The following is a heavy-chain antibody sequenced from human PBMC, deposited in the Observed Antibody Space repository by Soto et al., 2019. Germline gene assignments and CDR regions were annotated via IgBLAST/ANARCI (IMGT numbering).Heavy chain of an antibody. CDR2: MNPSSGNT. Sequence: ASVKVSCKASGYTFTNYDVNWVRQATGQGLEWMGWMNPSSGNTGYPQKFQGRVTMTRNTSTSTAYMELSSLKSEDTAVYYCARDGGYYDFWSGYHTDAWLDYWGQGTLVTVSS. J-gene: IGHJ4*02. CDR1: GYTFTNYD. CDR3: ARDGGYYDFWSGYHTDAWLDY. D-gene: IGHD3-3*01. V-gene: IGHV1-8*01.